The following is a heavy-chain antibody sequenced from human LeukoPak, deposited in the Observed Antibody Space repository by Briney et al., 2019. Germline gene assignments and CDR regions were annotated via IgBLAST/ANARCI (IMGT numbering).Heavy chain of an antibody. Sequence: SETLSLTCTVSGGSISSYYWSWIRQPPGKGLEWIGYIYYSGSTNYNPSLKSRVTISVDTSKNQFSLKLSSVTAADTAVYYCARDRSSGWQGAFDMWGQGTKVTVSS. CDR1: GGSISSYY. CDR3: ARDRSSGWQGAFDM. CDR2: IYYSGST. V-gene: IGHV4-59*01. J-gene: IGHJ3*02. D-gene: IGHD6-19*01.